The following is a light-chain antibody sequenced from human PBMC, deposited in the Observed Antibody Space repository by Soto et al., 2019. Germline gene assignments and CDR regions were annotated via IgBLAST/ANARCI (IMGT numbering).Light chain of an antibody. CDR1: STDFVSYNR. V-gene: IGLV2-18*01. CDR3: SLYTSENTYV. J-gene: IGLJ1*01. Sequence: QSALTQPLSVSGSPGQSVTISCTGTSTDFVSYNRVSWYQQPPGTAPKLIIYEASNRPSGVPDRFSGSKSGNTASLTISGLQAADEADYYCSLYTSENTYVFGTGTKVTV. CDR2: EAS.